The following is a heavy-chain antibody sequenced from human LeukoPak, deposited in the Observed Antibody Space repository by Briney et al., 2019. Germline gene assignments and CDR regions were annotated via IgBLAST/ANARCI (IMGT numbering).Heavy chain of an antibody. D-gene: IGHD3-10*01. CDR1: GGSISSSSYY. CDR2: IYYSGST. V-gene: IGHV4-39*01. Sequence: PSETLSLTCTVSGGSISSSSYYWGWIRQPPGKGLEWIGSIYYSGSTYYNPSLQSRITISVDTSKNQFSLKLSSVTAADTAVYYCARVGWFGELLKWGQGTLVTVSS. J-gene: IGHJ4*02. CDR3: ARVGWFGELLK.